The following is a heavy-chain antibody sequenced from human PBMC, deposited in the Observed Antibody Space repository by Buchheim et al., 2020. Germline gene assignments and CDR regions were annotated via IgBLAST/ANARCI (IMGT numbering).Heavy chain of an antibody. CDR3: ARPYSGSYYFAYYYYGMDV. V-gene: IGHV1-8*01. J-gene: IGHJ6*02. CDR1: GYTFTSYD. Sequence: QVQLVQSGAEVKKPGASVKVSCKASGYTFTSYDINWVRQATGQGLEWMGWMNPNSGNTGYAQKFQGRVTMTRNTSISTDYMGLSSLRSEDTAVYYCARPYSGSYYFAYYYYGMDVWGQGTT. CDR2: MNPNSGNT. D-gene: IGHD1-26*01.